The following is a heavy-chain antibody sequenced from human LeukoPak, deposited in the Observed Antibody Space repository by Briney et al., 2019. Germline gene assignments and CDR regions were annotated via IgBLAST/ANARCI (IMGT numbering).Heavy chain of an antibody. D-gene: IGHD2-2*02. Sequence: GGSLRLSCAASGFTFSSYSMNWVRQAPGKGLEWVSYISSSSSTIYYADSVKGRFTISRDNAKNSLYLQMNSLRDEDAAVYYCARGPAAIPWHLRFDYWGQGTLVTVSS. J-gene: IGHJ4*02. V-gene: IGHV3-48*02. CDR2: ISSSSSTI. CDR3: ARGPAAIPWHLRFDY. CDR1: GFTFSSYS.